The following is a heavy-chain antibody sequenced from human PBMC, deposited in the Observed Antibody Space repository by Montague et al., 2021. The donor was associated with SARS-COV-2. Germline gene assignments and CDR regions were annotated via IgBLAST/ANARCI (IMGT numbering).Heavy chain of an antibody. CDR1: GDSVSRSY. CDR3: ARQITMVRKPFDS. CDR2: IYYYGSV. V-gene: IGHV4-59*08. Sequence: SETLSLTCTVAGDSVSRSYWNWIRQSPGKGLEWIGNIYYYGSVNYNPSLKSRLSISLDTSKNQLSLTLTSATAADTATYYCARQITMVRKPFDSWGQGTLVLVSS. J-gene: IGHJ4*02. D-gene: IGHD3-10*01.